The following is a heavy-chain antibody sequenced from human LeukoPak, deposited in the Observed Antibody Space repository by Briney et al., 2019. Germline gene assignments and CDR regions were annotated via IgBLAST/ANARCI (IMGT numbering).Heavy chain of an antibody. J-gene: IGHJ6*02. CDR2: IFYSGST. V-gene: IGHV4-59*01. Sequence: PSETLSLTCTVSGGSMSSYYWSWIRQPPGKGLEWIGYIFYSGSTNYNPSLKSRVTVSVDTSKNQFSLKLSSVTAADSAVYYCARDNGAFGGVVALGGMDVWGQGTTVTVSS. CDR1: GGSMSSYY. D-gene: IGHD3-16*02. CDR3: ARDNGAFGGVVALGGMDV.